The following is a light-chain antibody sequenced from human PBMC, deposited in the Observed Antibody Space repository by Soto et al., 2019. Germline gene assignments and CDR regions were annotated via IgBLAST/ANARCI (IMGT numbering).Light chain of an antibody. Sequence: AIRMTQSQSSFSASTGDRVTITCRASQGISSSLAWYQQKPGKAPKLLIYAASTLQSGVPSSFSDSGSGTDFSLTISCLESEDFATYYCQQYYSYPRTFGQGTKLEIK. CDR3: QQYYSYPRT. J-gene: IGKJ2*01. CDR1: QGISSS. CDR2: AAS. V-gene: IGKV1-8*01.